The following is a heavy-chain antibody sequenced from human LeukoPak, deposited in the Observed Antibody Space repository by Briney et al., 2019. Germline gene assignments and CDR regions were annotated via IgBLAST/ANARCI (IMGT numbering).Heavy chain of an antibody. CDR1: GYTFTSYA. CDR2: INAGNGNT. J-gene: IGHJ4*02. CDR3: AREAVVVPAAGGGNDY. D-gene: IGHD2-2*01. V-gene: IGHV1-3*01. Sequence: GASVKVSCKASGYTFTSYAMHWVRQAPGQRLEWMGWINAGNGNTKYSQKFQGRVTMTRDTSTSTVYMELSSLRSEDTAVYYCAREAVVVPAAGGGNDYWGQGTLVTVSS.